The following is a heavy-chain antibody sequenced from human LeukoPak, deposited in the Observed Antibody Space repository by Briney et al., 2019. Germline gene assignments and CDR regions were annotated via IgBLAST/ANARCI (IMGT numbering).Heavy chain of an antibody. V-gene: IGHV1-18*01. J-gene: IGHJ3*02. Sequence: ASVKVSCKASGYTFTSYGISWVRQAPGQGLEWMGWISAYNGNTNYAQKLQGRVTMTTDTSTSTAYMELRSLRSDDTAVYYCASNGYSSGFRGAFDIWGQGTMVTVSS. CDR2: ISAYNGNT. CDR3: ASNGYSSGFRGAFDI. CDR1: GYTFTSYG. D-gene: IGHD6-19*01.